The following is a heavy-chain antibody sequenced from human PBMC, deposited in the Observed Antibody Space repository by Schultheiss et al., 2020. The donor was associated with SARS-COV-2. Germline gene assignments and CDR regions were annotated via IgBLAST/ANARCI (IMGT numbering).Heavy chain of an antibody. CDR2: IYYSGST. V-gene: IGHV4-59*01. Sequence: SETLSLTCAVYGGSFSGYYWSWIRQPPGKGLEWIGYIYYSGSTNYNPSLKSRVTISVDTSKNQFSLKLSSVTAADTAVYYCARGSYSSRGGFDPWGQGTLVTVSS. CDR3: ARGSYSSRGGFDP. CDR1: GGSFSGYY. D-gene: IGHD6-13*01. J-gene: IGHJ5*02.